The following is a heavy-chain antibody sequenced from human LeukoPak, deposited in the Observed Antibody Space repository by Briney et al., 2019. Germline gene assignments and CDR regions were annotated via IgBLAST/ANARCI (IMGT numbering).Heavy chain of an antibody. Sequence: PSETLSLTCAVYGGSFSGYYWSWIRQPPGKGLEWIGEINHSGSTNYNPSLKSRVTISVDTSENQFSLKLSSVTAADTAVYYCARGDIVVVPAAIISWFDPWGQGTLVTVSS. CDR2: INHSGST. J-gene: IGHJ5*02. CDR1: GGSFSGYY. D-gene: IGHD2-2*02. V-gene: IGHV4-34*01. CDR3: ARGDIVVVPAAIISWFDP.